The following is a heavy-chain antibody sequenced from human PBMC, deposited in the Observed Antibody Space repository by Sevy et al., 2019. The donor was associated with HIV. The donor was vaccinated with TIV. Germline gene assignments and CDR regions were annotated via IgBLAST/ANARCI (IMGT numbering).Heavy chain of an antibody. Sequence: GGSLRLSCAASGFTFSDHYMEWVRQAPGKGLEWVGRTRNKADGYTTKYAASVKGRFTISRDDSENSSYLQMNSLKTEDTAVYYCSTHAGIAAAGRVFDYWGQGALVTVSS. CDR2: TRNKADGYTT. CDR1: GFTFSDHY. V-gene: IGHV3-72*01. CDR3: STHAGIAAAGRVFDY. J-gene: IGHJ4*02. D-gene: IGHD6-13*01.